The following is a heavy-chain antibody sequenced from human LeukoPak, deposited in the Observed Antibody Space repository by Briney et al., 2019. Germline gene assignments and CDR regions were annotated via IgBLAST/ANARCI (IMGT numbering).Heavy chain of an antibody. V-gene: IGHV1-46*01. CDR3: ARLQRKYYYDSSGYIDY. CDR2: INPSGGST. CDR1: GYTFTSYY. D-gene: IGHD3-22*01. Sequence: ASVKVSCTASGYTFTSYYMHWVRQAPGQGLEWMGIINPSGGSTSYAQKFQGRVTMTRDTSTSTVYMELSSLRSEDTAVYYCARLQRKYYYDSSGYIDYWGQGTLVTVSS. J-gene: IGHJ4*02.